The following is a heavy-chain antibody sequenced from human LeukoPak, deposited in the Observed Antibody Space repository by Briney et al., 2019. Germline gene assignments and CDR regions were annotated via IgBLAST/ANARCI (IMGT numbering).Heavy chain of an antibody. CDR2: INPNSGGT. D-gene: IGHD5-18*01. Sequence: ASVKVSCKASGYTFTGYYIHWVRQAPGQGLEWMGWINPNSGGTNYAQKFQGRVTMTRDTSISTAYMELSRLRSDDTAVYYCARDRRYSYGSFDYWGQGTLVTVSS. J-gene: IGHJ4*02. CDR3: ARDRRYSYGSFDY. V-gene: IGHV1-2*02. CDR1: GYTFTGYY.